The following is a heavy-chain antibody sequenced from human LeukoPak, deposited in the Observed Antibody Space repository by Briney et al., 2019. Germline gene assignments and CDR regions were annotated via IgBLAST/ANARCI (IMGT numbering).Heavy chain of an antibody. V-gene: IGHV1-18*01. J-gene: IGHJ4*02. CDR2: TSAYNDKT. CDR1: GYTFTTYG. CDR3: ARGTYFDY. Sequence: ASVKVSRKASGYTFTTYGISWVRQAPGQGLEWMGCTSAYNDKTKYAQKLEGRVTMTTDTSTSTAYMEMRSLRSDDTAVYYCARGTYFDYWGQGTLVTVSS. D-gene: IGHD1-1*01.